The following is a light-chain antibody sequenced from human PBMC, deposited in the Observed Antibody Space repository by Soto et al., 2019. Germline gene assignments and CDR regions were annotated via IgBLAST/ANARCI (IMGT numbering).Light chain of an antibody. Sequence: QSALTQPPSVSGSPGQSVAISCTGTSSDIRSYNRVSWYQQPPGTSPKLLIYEVSNRPSGVPDRFSGSKSGNTASLTISVLQAEGEADYYFSSFTSSSTYVFGTGTKVTVL. CDR3: SSFTSSSTYV. V-gene: IGLV2-18*02. CDR1: SSDIRSYNR. CDR2: EVS. J-gene: IGLJ1*01.